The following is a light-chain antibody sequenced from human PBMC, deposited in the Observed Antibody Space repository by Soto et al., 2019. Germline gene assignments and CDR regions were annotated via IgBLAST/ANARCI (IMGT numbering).Light chain of an antibody. CDR3: HQTYANPLT. V-gene: IGKV1-39*01. CDR1: QSISTY. CDR2: AAS. Sequence: TEMTQSPTSLSASVGDRVSITCRASQSISTYLTWYQQKTGMAPKVLIYAASRLQSGVPSRFSCSGSGTDFTLTISIFQPEDFATYYCHQTYANPLTVAQETKVDIK. J-gene: IGKJ1*01.